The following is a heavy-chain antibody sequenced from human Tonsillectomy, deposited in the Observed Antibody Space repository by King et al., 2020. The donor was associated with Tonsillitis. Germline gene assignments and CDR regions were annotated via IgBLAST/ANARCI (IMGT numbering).Heavy chain of an antibody. D-gene: IGHD3-22*01. Sequence: VQLVESGGGLVKPGGSLRLSCAASGFTFSIYSMNWVRQAPGKGLEWVSSIRSSSSYIYYADSVKGRSTISRDNAKNSLYLQMNSLRAEDTAVYYCARVRYDSRGYYYVDYWGQGTLVTVSS. CDR1: GFTFSIYS. V-gene: IGHV3-21*01. J-gene: IGHJ4*02. CDR2: IRSSSSYI. CDR3: ARVRYDSRGYYYVDY.